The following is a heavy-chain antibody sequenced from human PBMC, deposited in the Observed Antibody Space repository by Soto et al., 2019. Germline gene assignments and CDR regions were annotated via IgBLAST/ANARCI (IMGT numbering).Heavy chain of an antibody. V-gene: IGHV1-69*02. CDR1: GGTFSSYT. Sequence: QVQLVQSGAEVKKPGSSVKVSCKASGGTFSSYTICWVRQAPGQGLEWMGRIIPILGIANYAQKFQGRVTITADKSTSTGYIELSSLRSEDPAGYYCARGSGEGFDSWGQGTLVTGSS. J-gene: IGHJ4*03. D-gene: IGHD2-21*01. CDR3: ARGSGEGFDS. CDR2: IIPILGIA.